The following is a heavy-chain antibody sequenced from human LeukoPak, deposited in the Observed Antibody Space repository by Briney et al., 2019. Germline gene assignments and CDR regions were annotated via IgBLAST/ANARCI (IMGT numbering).Heavy chain of an antibody. CDR1: GYTFTSYD. CDR3: ARDRRYYYDSSGYSSFDY. V-gene: IGHV1-69*04. D-gene: IGHD3-22*01. J-gene: IGHJ4*02. Sequence: ASVKVSCKASGYTFTSYDINWVRQAPGQGLEWMGRIIPILGIANYAQKFQGRVTITADKSTSTAYMELSSLRSEDTAVYYCARDRRYYYDSSGYSSFDYWGQGTLVTVSS. CDR2: IIPILGIA.